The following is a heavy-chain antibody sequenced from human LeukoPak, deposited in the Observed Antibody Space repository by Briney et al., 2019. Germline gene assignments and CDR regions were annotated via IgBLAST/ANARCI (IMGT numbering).Heavy chain of an antibody. CDR3: ASATAPYYAFDI. CDR1: GGSISSYY. CDR2: IYYSGST. Sequence: SETLSLTCTVSGGSISSYYWSWIRQPPGKGLEWIGYIYYSGSTNYNRSLKSRVTISVDTSKNQFSLKLSSVTAADTAVYYCASATAPYYAFDIWGQGTMVTVSS. J-gene: IGHJ3*02. V-gene: IGHV4-59*01. D-gene: IGHD3-10*01.